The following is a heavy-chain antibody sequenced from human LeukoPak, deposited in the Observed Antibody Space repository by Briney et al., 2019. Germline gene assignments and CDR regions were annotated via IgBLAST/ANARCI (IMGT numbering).Heavy chain of an antibody. CDR2: IKQDGNEK. J-gene: IGHJ4*02. CDR3: AKAVLLAAMDAPVDY. CDR1: GFTSSNYW. Sequence: GGSLRLSCAASGFTSSNYWMTWVRQAPGKGLEWVANIKQDGNEKYYVDSVKGRFTISRDNSKNTLYLQMNRLRVEDTAVYYCAKAVLLAAMDAPVDYWGQGTLVTVSS. V-gene: IGHV3-7*03. D-gene: IGHD2-2*01.